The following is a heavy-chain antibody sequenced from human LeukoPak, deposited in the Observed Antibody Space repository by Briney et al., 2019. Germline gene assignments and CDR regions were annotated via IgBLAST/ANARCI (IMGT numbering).Heavy chain of an antibody. V-gene: IGHV4-31*03. D-gene: IGHD3/OR15-3a*01. CDR3: ASQYTFDDFWSPNFDY. J-gene: IGHJ4*02. CDR2: IYYSGST. CDR1: GGSISSGGYY. Sequence: SETLSLTCTVSGGSISSGGYYWSWIRQHPGKGLEWIGYIYYSGSTYYNPSLKSRVTISVDTSKYQFSLKLSSVTAADTAVYYCASQYTFDDFWSPNFDYWGQGTLVTVSS.